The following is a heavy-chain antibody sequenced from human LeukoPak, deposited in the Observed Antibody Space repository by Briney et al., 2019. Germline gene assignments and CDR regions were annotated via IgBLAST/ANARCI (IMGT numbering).Heavy chain of an antibody. Sequence: SETLSLTCTVSGVSISTSSYSWGWIRQPPGKGLEWIGSIYYSGSTYYNPSLKSRVTISVDTSKNQFSLKLSSVTAADTAVYYCARRSTRGAAWGSAFDYWGQGTLVTVSS. D-gene: IGHD3-16*01. CDR2: IYYSGST. J-gene: IGHJ4*02. CDR1: GVSISTSSYS. CDR3: ARRSTRGAAWGSAFDY. V-gene: IGHV4-39*07.